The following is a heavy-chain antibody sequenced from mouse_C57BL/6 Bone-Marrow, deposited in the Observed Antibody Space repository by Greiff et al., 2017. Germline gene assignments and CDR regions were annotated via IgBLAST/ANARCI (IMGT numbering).Heavy chain of an antibody. CDR2: IWRGGST. CDR1: GFSLTSYG. V-gene: IGHV2-5*01. Sequence: QVQLQQSGPGLVQPSQSLSITCTVSGFSLTSYGVHWVRQSPGKGLEWLGVIWRGGSTDYNAAFMSRLSITKDNSKSQVFFKMNSLQADDTAIYYCAKGDGYYPNYFDYWGQGTTLTVSS. CDR3: AKGDGYYPNYFDY. D-gene: IGHD2-3*01. J-gene: IGHJ2*01.